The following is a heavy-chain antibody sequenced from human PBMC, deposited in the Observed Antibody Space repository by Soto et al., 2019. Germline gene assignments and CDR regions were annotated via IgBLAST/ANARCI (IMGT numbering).Heavy chain of an antibody. D-gene: IGHD3-9*01. CDR1: GLNLIHPW. CDR3: TTGIYYDILTGYHNVAY. CDR2: IKSKTDGGTA. Sequence: WGSLRLSCAASGLNLIHPWISFGRQSSFKWREWVGRIKSKTDGGTADYAAPVKGRFTISRDDSKNTVYLQMNSLKTEDTAVYYCTTGIYYDILTGYHNVAYWGQGTLVTVSS. J-gene: IGHJ4*02. V-gene: IGHV3-15*01.